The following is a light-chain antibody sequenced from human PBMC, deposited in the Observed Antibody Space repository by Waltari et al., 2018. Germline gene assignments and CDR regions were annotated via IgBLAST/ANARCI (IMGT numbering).Light chain of an antibody. Sequence: QSALTQPASVSGSPGQSITISCTGTSSDVGGYNYVAWFQQYPGKAPKLLIYDVTKRCAGVSTRFSGSKSGNTASLTISGRQAEDEADYYCDSYTSSVTRIFGTGTKVTVL. CDR2: DVT. J-gene: IGLJ1*01. CDR1: SSDVGGYNY. V-gene: IGLV2-14*03. CDR3: DSYTSSVTRI.